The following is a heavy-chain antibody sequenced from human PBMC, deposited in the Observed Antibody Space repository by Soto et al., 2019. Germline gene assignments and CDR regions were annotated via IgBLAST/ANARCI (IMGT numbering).Heavy chain of an antibody. J-gene: IGHJ6*02. V-gene: IGHV4-34*01. D-gene: IGHD3-3*01. CDR2: INHSGST. CDR1: GGSFSGYY. CDR3: ARYNRATIFGLSKYYYYGMDV. Sequence: SETLSLTCAVYGGSFSGYYWSWIRQPPGKGLEGIGEINHSGSTNYNPSLKSRVTISVDTSKNQFSLKLSSVTAADTAVYYCARYNRATIFGLSKYYYYGMDVWGQGTTVTV.